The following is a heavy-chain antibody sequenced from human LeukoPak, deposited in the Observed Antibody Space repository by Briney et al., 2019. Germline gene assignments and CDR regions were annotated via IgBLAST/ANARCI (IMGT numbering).Heavy chain of an antibody. CDR2: INHSGST. V-gene: IGHV4-34*01. CDR1: GGSFSGYY. Sequence: SETLSLTCAVYGGSFSGYYWSWIRQPPGKGLEWIGEINHSGSTNYNPSLKSRVTISVDTSKNQFSLKLSSVTAADTAVYYCARVMITFGGVSHIDYWGQGTLVTVSS. J-gene: IGHJ4*02. CDR3: ARVMITFGGVSHIDY. D-gene: IGHD3-16*01.